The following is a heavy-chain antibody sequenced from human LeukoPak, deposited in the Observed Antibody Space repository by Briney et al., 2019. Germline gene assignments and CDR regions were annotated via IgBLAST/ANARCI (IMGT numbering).Heavy chain of an antibody. CDR1: GGTFSSYA. V-gene: IGHV1-69*06. Sequence: ASVKVSCKASGGTFSSYAISWVRQAPGQGLEWMGGIIPVFGTANYAQKFQGRVTITADKSTSTAYMELSSLRSEDTAVYYCAAPYYDILTGYHLNWFDPWGQGTLVTVSS. J-gene: IGHJ5*02. CDR3: AAPYYDILTGYHLNWFDP. D-gene: IGHD3-9*01. CDR2: IIPVFGTA.